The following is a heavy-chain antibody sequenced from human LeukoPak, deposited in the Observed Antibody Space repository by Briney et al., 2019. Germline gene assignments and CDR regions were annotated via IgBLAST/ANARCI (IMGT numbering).Heavy chain of an antibody. Sequence: ASVKVSCKASGYTFTSYDINWVRQATGQGLEWMGWMNPNSGNTGYAQKFQGRVTMTRNTSISTAYMELSSLRSEDTAVYYCARGGVMVWGVIISYYYMDVWGKGTTVTVSS. CDR1: GYTFTSYD. V-gene: IGHV1-8*01. CDR2: MNPNSGNT. CDR3: ARGGVMVWGVIISYYYMDV. J-gene: IGHJ6*03. D-gene: IGHD3-10*01.